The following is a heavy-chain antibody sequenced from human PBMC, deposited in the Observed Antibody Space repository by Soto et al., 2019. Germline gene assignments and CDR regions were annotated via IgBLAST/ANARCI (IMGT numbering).Heavy chain of an antibody. V-gene: IGHV3-15*01. CDR2: IKSKTDGWTT. D-gene: IGHD5-12*01. J-gene: IGHJ6*02. CDR3: TTVDIVIYYYYYGMDV. CDR1: GFTFSNAW. Sequence: GGSLRLSFAASGFTFSNAWMSCVRQAPGQGLEWFGRIKSKTDGWTTDYAAPVKGRFTISRDDSRNTLYLQMNSLKTEHTAVYYCTTVDIVIYYYYYGMDVWGQGTTVTVSS.